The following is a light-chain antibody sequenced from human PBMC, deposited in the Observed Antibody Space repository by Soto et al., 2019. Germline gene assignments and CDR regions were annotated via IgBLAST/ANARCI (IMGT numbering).Light chain of an antibody. V-gene: IGLV4-60*02. CDR3: ETWDSNTWV. J-gene: IGLJ3*02. Sequence: QPVLTQSSSASASLGSSVKLTCTLSSGHSSYIIAWHQQQPGKAPRYLMKLEGSGSYNKGSGVPDRFSGSSSGADRYLTISNLRFEDEADYYCETWDSNTWVFGGGTKLTVL. CDR1: SGHSSYI. CDR2: LEGSGSY.